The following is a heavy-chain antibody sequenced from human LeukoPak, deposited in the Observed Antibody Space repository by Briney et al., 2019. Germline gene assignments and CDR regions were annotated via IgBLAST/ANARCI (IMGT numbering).Heavy chain of an antibody. J-gene: IGHJ4*02. Sequence: SETLSLTCAVYGGSFSGYYWSWIRQPPGKGLEWIGEINHSGSTNYNPSLKSRVTISVDTSKNQFSLKLSSVTAADTAVYYCARGRPLYSGSYYGGGYFDYWGQGTLVTVSS. D-gene: IGHD1-26*01. CDR1: GGSFSGYY. CDR2: INHSGST. CDR3: ARGRPLYSGSYYGGGYFDY. V-gene: IGHV4-34*01.